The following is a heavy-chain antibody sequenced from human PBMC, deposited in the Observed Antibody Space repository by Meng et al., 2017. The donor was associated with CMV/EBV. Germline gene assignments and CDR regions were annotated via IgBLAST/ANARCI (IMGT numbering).Heavy chain of an antibody. J-gene: IGHJ6*02. CDR1: GFTFSDYY. V-gene: IGHV3-11*04. CDR3: ARDSPGRYCSGGSCYYYYYGMDV. CDR2: ISSSSSTI. Sequence: GGSLRLSCAASGFTFSDYYMSWIRQAPGKGLEWVSYISSSSSTIYYADSVKGRFTISRDNAKNSLYLQMNSLRAEDTAVYYCARDSPGRYCSGGSCYYYYYGMDVWGQGTTVTVSS. D-gene: IGHD2-15*01.